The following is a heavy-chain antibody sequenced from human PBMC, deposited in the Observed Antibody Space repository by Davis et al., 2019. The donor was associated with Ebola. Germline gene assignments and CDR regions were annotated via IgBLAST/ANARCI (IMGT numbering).Heavy chain of an antibody. V-gene: IGHV3-49*04. CDR1: GFTFGDYA. CDR3: TREGGILQH. D-gene: IGHD2-15*01. CDR2: IRSKAYGGTT. J-gene: IGHJ1*01. Sequence: PGGSLRLSCTASGFTFGDYAMSWVRQAPGKGLEWVGFIRSKAYGGTTEYAASVKGRFTISRDDSKSIAYLQMNSLKTEDTAVYYCTREGGILQHWGQGTLVTVSS.